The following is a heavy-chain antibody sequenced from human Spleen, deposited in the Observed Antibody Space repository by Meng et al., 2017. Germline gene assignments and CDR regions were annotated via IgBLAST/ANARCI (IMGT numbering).Heavy chain of an antibody. Sequence: QVQLVESGGGLVKPGRSLRLSCAASEFTFSNYGMHWVRQAPGKGLEWVAVISYDGSNKYYADSVKGRFTISRDNSKNTLYLQMNSLRAEDTAVYYCARDRYGATTPVDYWGQGTLVTVSS. CDR1: EFTFSNYG. D-gene: IGHD1-1*01. J-gene: IGHJ4*02. V-gene: IGHV3-30*03. CDR2: ISYDGSNK. CDR3: ARDRYGATTPVDY.